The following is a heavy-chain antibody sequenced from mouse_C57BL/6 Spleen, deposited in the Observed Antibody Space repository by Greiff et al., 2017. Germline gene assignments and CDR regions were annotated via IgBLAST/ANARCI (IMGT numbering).Heavy chain of an antibody. V-gene: IGHV6-3*01. D-gene: IGHD2-4*01. J-gene: IGHJ1*03. CDR3: TAFYDYDGEEWYFEV. CDR1: GFTFSNYW. Sequence: EVKLMESGGGLVQPGGSMKLSCVASGFTFSNYWMNWVRQSPEKGLEWVAQIRLKSDNYATHYAETVKGRFTISRDDSKSNVYLQMNNLRAVDTGIYYCTAFYDYDGEEWYFEVWGTGTTVTVSS. CDR2: IRLKSDNYAT.